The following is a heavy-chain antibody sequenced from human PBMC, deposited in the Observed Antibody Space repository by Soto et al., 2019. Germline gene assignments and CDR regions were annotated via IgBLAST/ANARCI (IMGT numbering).Heavy chain of an antibody. CDR3: ARKAWVRFDY. J-gene: IGHJ4*02. CDR2: IYHSGVT. CDR1: GGSISTSNW. V-gene: IGHV4-4*02. Sequence: PSETLSLTCVVSGGSISTSNWWSWVRQPPGKGLEWIGEIYHSGVTNYNPSLKSRVTISVDTSKNQFSLKLSSVTAADTAIYYCARKAWVRFDYWGQGALVTVSS. D-gene: IGHD7-27*01.